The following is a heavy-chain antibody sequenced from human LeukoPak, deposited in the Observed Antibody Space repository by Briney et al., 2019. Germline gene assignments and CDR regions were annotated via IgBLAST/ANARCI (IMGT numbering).Heavy chain of an antibody. CDR1: GGSISTSSYY. Sequence: SETLSLTCTVSGGSISTSSYYWGWVRQPPGKGLEWIGNIFYSGSTYYSPSLKSRVTISLDTSRNQFSLKLNSVTAADTAVYYCARRTRVSALGYWGQGTLVTVSS. CDR2: IFYSGST. CDR3: ARRTRVSALGY. J-gene: IGHJ4*02. V-gene: IGHV4-39*07. D-gene: IGHD6-13*01.